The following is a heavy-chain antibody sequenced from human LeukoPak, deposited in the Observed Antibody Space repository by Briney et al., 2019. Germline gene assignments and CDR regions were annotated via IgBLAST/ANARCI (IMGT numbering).Heavy chain of an antibody. V-gene: IGHV3-66*01. CDR2: IYSGGTT. D-gene: IGHD2-8*01. CDR1: GFTVSSNY. CDR3: ARDRLGGRVYYDAFDI. Sequence: GGSLRLSCAASGFTVSSNYMSWVRQAPGKGLEWVSIIYSGGTTYYADSVKGRFTISRDNAENSLFLQMNSLRAEDTAVYYCARDRLGGRVYYDAFDIWGQGTMVTVSS. J-gene: IGHJ3*02.